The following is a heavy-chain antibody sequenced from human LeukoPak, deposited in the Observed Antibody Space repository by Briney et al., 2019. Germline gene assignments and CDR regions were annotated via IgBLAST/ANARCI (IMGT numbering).Heavy chain of an antibody. D-gene: IGHD6-19*01. CDR2: ISGSGGST. CDR3: ARDTQPSWLEEYWYFDL. V-gene: IGHV3-23*01. Sequence: GGSLRLSCAASGFTFSSYAMSWVRQAPGKGLEWVSAISGSGGSTYYADSVKGRFTISRDNSKNTLYLQMNSLRAEDTAVYYCARDTQPSWLEEYWYFDLWGRGTLVTVSS. J-gene: IGHJ2*01. CDR1: GFTFSSYA.